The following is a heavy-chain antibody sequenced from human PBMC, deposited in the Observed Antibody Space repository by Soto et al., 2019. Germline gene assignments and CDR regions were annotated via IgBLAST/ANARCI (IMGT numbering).Heavy chain of an antibody. CDR3: ARHPYSSGEAGRNWFDP. Sequence: PSETLSLTCTVSGGSISSSSYYWGWIRQPPGKGLEWIGSIYYSGSTYYNPSLKSRVTISVDTSKNQFSLKLSSVTAADTAVYYCARHPYSSGEAGRNWFDPWGQGTLVTVSS. CDR2: IYYSGST. J-gene: IGHJ5*02. CDR1: GGSISSSSYY. V-gene: IGHV4-39*01. D-gene: IGHD6-19*01.